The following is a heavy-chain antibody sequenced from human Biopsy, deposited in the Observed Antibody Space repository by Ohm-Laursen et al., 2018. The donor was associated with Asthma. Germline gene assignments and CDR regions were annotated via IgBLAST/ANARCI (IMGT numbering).Heavy chain of an antibody. Sequence: SLRLSCSASGSHFGSYNMHWARQAPGKGLEWVAVITFDGSTQHYGDSVKGRFTISRDNSKNMLFLQMNSLRAEDTAVYYCLRDTLGYYFDIWGQGTQVTASS. CDR3: LRDTLGYYFDI. CDR2: ITFDGSTQ. CDR1: GSHFGSYN. V-gene: IGHV3-30-3*01. D-gene: IGHD6-13*01. J-gene: IGHJ4*02.